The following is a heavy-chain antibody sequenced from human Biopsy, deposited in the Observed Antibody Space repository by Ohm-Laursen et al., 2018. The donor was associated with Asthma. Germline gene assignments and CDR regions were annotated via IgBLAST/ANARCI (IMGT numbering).Heavy chain of an antibody. Sequence: SSVKVSRNASGDSFSNYAISWVRQAPGQGLEWMGGLIPVLGTQDHAQMFEGRVTITADESTSTAYMELSSLSSEDTAVYYCARGYSGSDRIVYYYSGLEVWGQGTTVTVSS. V-gene: IGHV1-69*01. J-gene: IGHJ6*02. CDR3: ARGYSGSDRIVYYYSGLEV. CDR1: GDSFSNYA. D-gene: IGHD5-12*01. CDR2: LIPVLGTQ.